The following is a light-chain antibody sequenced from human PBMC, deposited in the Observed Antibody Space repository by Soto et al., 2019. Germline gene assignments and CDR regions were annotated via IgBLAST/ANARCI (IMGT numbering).Light chain of an antibody. CDR2: HAS. J-gene: IGKJ5*01. CDR3: QQYDEHSIT. Sequence: DIQMTQSPSTLPASVGDRVTITCRASQSIDRWLAWYQQRPGKAPNLLIYHASSLESGVPSRFSGSGSGTEFTLSISSLQPDDFGTYYCQQYDEHSITFGQGTRLE. V-gene: IGKV1-5*01. CDR1: QSIDRW.